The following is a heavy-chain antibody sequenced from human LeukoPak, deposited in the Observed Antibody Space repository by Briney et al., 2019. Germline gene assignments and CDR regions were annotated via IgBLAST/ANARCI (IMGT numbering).Heavy chain of an antibody. CDR1: GFTFSSYA. V-gene: IGHV3-30-3*02. CDR3: AKSPYDH. CDR2: ISYDGSNK. Sequence: PGGSLRLSCAASGFTFSSYAMHWVRQAPGKGLEWVAVISYDGSNKYYADSVKGRSTISRDNSKNTVYLQVNSLRAEDTAVYYCAKSPYDHWGQGALVTVSS. J-gene: IGHJ4*02.